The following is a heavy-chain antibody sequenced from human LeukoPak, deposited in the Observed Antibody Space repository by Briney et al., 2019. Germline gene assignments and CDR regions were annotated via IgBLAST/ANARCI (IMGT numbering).Heavy chain of an antibody. V-gene: IGHV3-30*03. J-gene: IGHJ4*02. CDR2: ISYDGSNK. D-gene: IGHD2-15*01. CDR1: GFTFSSYS. Sequence: SGGSLRLSCAASGFTFSSYSMNWVRQAPGKGLEWVAVISYDGSNKYYADSVKGRFTISRDNSKNTLYLQMNSLRAEDTAVYYCASSRVVVAAIGYWGQGTLVTVSS. CDR3: ASSRVVVAAIGY.